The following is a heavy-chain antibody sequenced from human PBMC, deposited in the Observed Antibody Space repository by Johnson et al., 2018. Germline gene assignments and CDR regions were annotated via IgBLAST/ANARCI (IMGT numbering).Heavy chain of an antibody. D-gene: IGHD2-2*01. CDR2: LLSSSRSI. CDR3: ARSYAPYYYYYGMDV. Sequence: VQLVESGGGLVKPGGSLRLSCAASGFTFSDYYMTWIRQDPGKGLEWVSYLLSSSRSISYAASAKGGFTISRDNAKNSLYLQMNSLRAEDTAVYYCARSYAPYYYYYGMDVWGQGTTVTVSS. CDR1: GFTFSDYY. V-gene: IGHV3-11*01. J-gene: IGHJ6*02.